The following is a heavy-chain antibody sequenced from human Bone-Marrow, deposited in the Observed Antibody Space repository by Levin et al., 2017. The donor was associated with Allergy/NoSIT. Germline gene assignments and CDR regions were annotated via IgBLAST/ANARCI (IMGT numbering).Heavy chain of an antibody. D-gene: IGHD6-6*01. CDR1: GFTFSSYA. CDR3: ARGSLIAARRAEWDLYYYDGMDV. J-gene: IGHJ6*02. CDR2: ISYDGSNK. Sequence: GGSLRLSCAASGFTFSSYAMHWVRQAPGKGLEWVAVISYDGSNKYYADSVKGRFTISRDNSKNTLYLQMNSLRAEDTAVYYCARGSLIAARRAEWDLYYYDGMDVWGQGTTVTVSS. V-gene: IGHV3-30-3*01.